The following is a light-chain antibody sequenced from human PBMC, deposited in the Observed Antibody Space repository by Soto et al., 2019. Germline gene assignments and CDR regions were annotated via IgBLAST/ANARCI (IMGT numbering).Light chain of an antibody. CDR2: DGS. CDR1: RSISSW. J-gene: IGKJ1*01. Sequence: QMSQSPSSLSASVGYRFAITCRASRSISSWLAWYQQKPGKAPELLIYDGSNLESGVPSRLSGSGSGTEFTLTISRPQSDDSPTYYCQQYNSYSTFGQGTKVDIK. V-gene: IGKV1-5*01. CDR3: QQYNSYST.